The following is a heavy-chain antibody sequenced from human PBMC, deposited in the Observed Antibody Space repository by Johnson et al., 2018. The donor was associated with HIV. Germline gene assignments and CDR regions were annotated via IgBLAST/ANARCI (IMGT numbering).Heavy chain of an antibody. D-gene: IGHD5-24*01. CDR1: GFTFSDYF. J-gene: IGHJ3*02. V-gene: IGHV3-11*04. Sequence: VQLVESGGGLVQPGVSLRLSCTASGFTFSDYFMTWIRQAPGKGLEWVSYISDRGGTIYYADSGKGRFTISRDNAKNSLFLQMNSLRVEDTALYYCATYSMRLRGGDGFDIWGQGTMVTVSS. CDR3: ATYSMRLRGGDGFDI. CDR2: ISDRGGTI.